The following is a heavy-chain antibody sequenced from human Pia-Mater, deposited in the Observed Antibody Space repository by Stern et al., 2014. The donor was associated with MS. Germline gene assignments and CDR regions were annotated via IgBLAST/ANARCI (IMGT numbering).Heavy chain of an antibody. CDR3: ARGGMVRGFGGFDY. CDR2: IYYSGST. D-gene: IGHD3-10*01. Sequence: VQLVESGPGLVKPSQTLSLTCTVSGGSISSGGYYWSWLRPHPGKGLEWIGYIYYSGSTYYNPSLKSRVTISVDASKNQFSLKLSSVTAADTAVYYCARGGMVRGFGGFDYWGQGTLVTVSS. V-gene: IGHV4-31*03. CDR1: GGSISSGGYY. J-gene: IGHJ4*02.